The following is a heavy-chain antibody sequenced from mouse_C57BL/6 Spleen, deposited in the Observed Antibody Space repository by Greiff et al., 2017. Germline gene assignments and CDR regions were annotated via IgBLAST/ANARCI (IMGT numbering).Heavy chain of an antibody. J-gene: IGHJ4*01. CDR2: IHPNSGST. D-gene: IGHD1-1*01. V-gene: IGHV1-64*01. Sequence: VQLQQPGAELVKPGASVKLSCKASGYTFTSYWMHWVKQRPGQGLEWIGMIHPNSGSTNYNEKFKSKATLTVDKSSSTAYMQLSSLTSEDSAVYYCAISTVVAHYYAMDYWGQGTSVTVSS. CDR3: AISTVVAHYYAMDY. CDR1: GYTFTSYW.